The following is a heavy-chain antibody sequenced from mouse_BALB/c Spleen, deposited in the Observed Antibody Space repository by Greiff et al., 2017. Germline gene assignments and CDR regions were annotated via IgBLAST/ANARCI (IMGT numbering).Heavy chain of an antibody. CDR1: GFTFTGYY. D-gene: IGHD2-1*01. V-gene: IGHV7-3*02. J-gene: IGHJ4*01. CDR2: IRNKANGYTT. CDR3: ERGGYDGNTYAMDY. Sequence: EVMLVESGGGLVQPGGSLRLSCATSGFTFTGYYMSWVRQPPGKALEWLGFIRNKANGYTTEYSVSVKGRFTISRDNSQSILYLQMNTMRAADSDAYYCERGGYDGNTYAMDYWGQGTTVTVSS.